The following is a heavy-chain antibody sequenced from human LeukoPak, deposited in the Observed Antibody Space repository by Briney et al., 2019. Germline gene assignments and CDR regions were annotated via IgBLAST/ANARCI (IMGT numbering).Heavy chain of an antibody. CDR1: GFTFGTYS. CDR3: VAIAAAGTLFIDY. V-gene: IGHV3-7*01. D-gene: IGHD6-13*01. Sequence: GGSLRLSCAASGFTFGTYSMNWVRQAPGKGLEWVANIKQDGSEKYYVDSVKGRFTISRDNAKNSLYLQMNSLRAEDTAVYYCVAIAAAGTLFIDYWGQGTLVTVSS. CDR2: IKQDGSEK. J-gene: IGHJ4*02.